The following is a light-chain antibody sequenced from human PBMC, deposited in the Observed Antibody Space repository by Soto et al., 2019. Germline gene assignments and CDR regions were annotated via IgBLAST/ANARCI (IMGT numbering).Light chain of an antibody. CDR1: QSVRRN. CDR3: QQYDNWPPEWT. V-gene: IGKV3-15*01. J-gene: IGKJ1*01. Sequence: EIVVTQSPATLSVSPGERATLSCRASQSVRRNLAWYQQKPGQTPRLLIYDASSRATGVPARFSGSGSGTECSLTVSSLHSEDFAVFYCQQYDNWPPEWTFGQGARVDLK. CDR2: DAS.